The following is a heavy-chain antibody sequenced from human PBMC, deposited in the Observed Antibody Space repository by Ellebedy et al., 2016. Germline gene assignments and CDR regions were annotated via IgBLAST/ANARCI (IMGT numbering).Heavy chain of an antibody. V-gene: IGHV4-34*01. CDR3: ARGPYSTGSAL. CDR1: GGSLSDYY. Sequence: GSLRLSCEVYGGSLSDYYWSWIRQSPGKGLEWIGEINHRGSTNFNPSLKSRVTISLDTPDNQFSLKLSSVTAADTAIYYCARGPYSTGSALWGQGTLVTVSS. J-gene: IGHJ4*02. CDR2: INHRGST. D-gene: IGHD6-19*01.